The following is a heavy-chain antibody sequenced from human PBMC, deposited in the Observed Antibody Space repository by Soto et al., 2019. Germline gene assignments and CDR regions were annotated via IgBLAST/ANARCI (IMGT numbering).Heavy chain of an antibody. CDR3: ARIAATDRGWDV. D-gene: IGHD6-13*01. CDR2: IKQDGSEE. Sequence: EVQLVESGGGLVQPGGSLRLSCVDSGFTFSSYWMSWVRQAPVKGLEWVGNIKQDGSEENYVDSLKGRFTISRDDAKNSMYLQMNSLRAEDTAVYYCARIAATDRGWDVWGQGTTVVVSS. CDR1: GFTFSSYW. J-gene: IGHJ6*02. V-gene: IGHV3-7*01.